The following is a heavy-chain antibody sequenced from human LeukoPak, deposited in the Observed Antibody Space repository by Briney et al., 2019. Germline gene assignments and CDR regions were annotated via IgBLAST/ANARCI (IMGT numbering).Heavy chain of an antibody. Sequence: GASVKVSCKASGYTFTSYGISWVRQAPGQGLEWMGWISAYNGNTNYAQKLQGRVTMTEDTSTDTAYMELSSLRSEDTAVYYCATRGVMTTVTYLDYWGQGTLVTVSS. CDR2: ISAYNGNT. CDR1: GYTFTSYG. V-gene: IGHV1-18*01. J-gene: IGHJ4*02. CDR3: ATRGVMTTVTYLDY. D-gene: IGHD4-17*01.